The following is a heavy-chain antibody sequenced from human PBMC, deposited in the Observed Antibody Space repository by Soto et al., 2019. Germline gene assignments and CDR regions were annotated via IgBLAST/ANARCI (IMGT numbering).Heavy chain of an antibody. D-gene: IGHD6-19*01. V-gene: IGHV4-34*01. J-gene: IGHJ4*02. CDR3: ARGQGYSSGWYDFDY. CDR2: INHSGST. CDR1: GGSFSGYY. Sequence: SETLSLTCAVYGGSFSGYYWSWIRQPPGKGLEWIGEINHSGSTNYNPSLKSRVTISVDTSKNQFSLKLNTVTAADAAVYYCARGQGYSSGWYDFDYWGQGTLVTVSS.